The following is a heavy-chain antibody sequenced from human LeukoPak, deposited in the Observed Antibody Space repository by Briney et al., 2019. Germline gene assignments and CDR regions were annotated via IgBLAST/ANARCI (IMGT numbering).Heavy chain of an antibody. CDR3: ARLRRNSDRSGYYYHYDY. J-gene: IGHJ4*02. CDR1: GYTFSSYS. Sequence: GGSLRLSCAASGYTFSSYSINWVRQAPGKGLEWVSSISVGSNYIYYADSVRGRFSISRDDARNSLYLQMDSLRGDDTAVYYCARLRRNSDRSGYYYHYDYWGQETLVTVSS. CDR2: ISVGSNYI. D-gene: IGHD3-22*01. V-gene: IGHV3-21*01.